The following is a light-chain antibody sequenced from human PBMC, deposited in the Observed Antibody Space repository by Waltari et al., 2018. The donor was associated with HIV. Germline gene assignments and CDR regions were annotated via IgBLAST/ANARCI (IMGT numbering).Light chain of an antibody. J-gene: IGKJ1*01. CDR2: GAS. CDR1: QSVSTN. V-gene: IGKV3-15*01. CDR3: QQYNNWPGT. Sequence: EILLTQSPAPLSVSPGERATLSCRASQSVSTNVAWYQRKPGQAPRLLIYGASTRATGIPARFSGSGSGTEFTLTIGSLQSEDFAVYFCQQYNNWPGTFGQGTKVEIK.